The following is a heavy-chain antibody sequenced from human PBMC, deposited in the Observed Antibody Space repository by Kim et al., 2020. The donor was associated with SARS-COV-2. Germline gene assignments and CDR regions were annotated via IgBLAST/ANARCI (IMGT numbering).Heavy chain of an antibody. V-gene: IGHV4-34*01. J-gene: IGHJ4*02. CDR3: ARAIYDFWSGYAN. CDR1: GGSFSGYY. Sequence: SETLSLTCAVYGGSFSGYYWSWIRQPPGKGLEWIGEINHSGSTNYNPSLKSRVTISVDTSKNQFSLKLSSVTAADTAVYYCARAIYDFWSGYANWGQGTLVTVSS. CDR2: INHSGST. D-gene: IGHD3-3*01.